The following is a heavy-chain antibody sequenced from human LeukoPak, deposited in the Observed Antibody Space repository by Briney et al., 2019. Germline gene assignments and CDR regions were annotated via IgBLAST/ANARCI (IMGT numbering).Heavy chain of an antibody. V-gene: IGHV3-23*01. CDR2: ISGSGAFT. CDR1: GFTFSSYA. J-gene: IGHJ4*02. CDR3: ARAELLSLDY. D-gene: IGHD2-21*02. Sequence: GGSLRLSCAASGFTFSSYAMSWVRQAPGKGLEWVSGISGSGAFTYYADSAKGRFTISRDNSKNTVYLQMNSLRAEDTAVYYCARAELLSLDYWGQGTLVTVSS.